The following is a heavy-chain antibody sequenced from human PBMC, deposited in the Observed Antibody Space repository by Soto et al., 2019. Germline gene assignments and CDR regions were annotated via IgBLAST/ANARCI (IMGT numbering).Heavy chain of an antibody. CDR1: GFTFSSYT. CDR3: ARGASSGYGFDI. CDR2: IGSRSNYI. V-gene: IGHV3-21*01. Sequence: PGGSLRLSCAAAGFTFSSYTMNWVRQAPGKGLQWVSSIGSRSNYIYYADSVKGRFTISRDNAKNSLYLEMNSLRAEDTAVYYCARGASSGYGFDIWGQGTIVTVSS. D-gene: IGHD3-22*01. J-gene: IGHJ3*02.